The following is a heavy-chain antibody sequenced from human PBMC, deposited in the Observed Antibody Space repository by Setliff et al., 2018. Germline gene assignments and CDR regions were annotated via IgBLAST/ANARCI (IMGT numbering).Heavy chain of an antibody. D-gene: IGHD3-16*01. CDR3: ARLPNYVWGSPVDY. CDR2: IYYSGST. J-gene: IGHJ4*02. CDR1: GASISSDGYY. V-gene: IGHV4-31*03. Sequence: SETLSLTCIVSGASISSDGYYWSWIRQHPGKGLEWIGYIYYSGSTHYNPSLKSRVTISVDTSKNQFSLTLSSVTAADTAVYYCARLPNYVWGSPVDYWGQGTLVTVSS.